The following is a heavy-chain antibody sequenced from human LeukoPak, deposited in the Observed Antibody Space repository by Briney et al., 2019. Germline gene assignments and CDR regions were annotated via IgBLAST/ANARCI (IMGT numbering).Heavy chain of an antibody. D-gene: IGHD5-18*01. CDR1: GFTFSSYS. CDR3: AREGAMAFDY. J-gene: IGHJ4*02. CDR2: ISSSSSYI. Sequence: GGSPRLSCAASGFTFSSYSMNWVRQAPGKGLEWVSSISSSSSYIYYADSVKGRFTISRDNAKNSLYLQMNSLRAEDTAVYYCAREGAMAFDYWGQGTLVTVSS. V-gene: IGHV3-21*01.